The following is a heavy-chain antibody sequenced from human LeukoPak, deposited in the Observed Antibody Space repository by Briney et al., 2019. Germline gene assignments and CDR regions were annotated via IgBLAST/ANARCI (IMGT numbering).Heavy chain of an antibody. V-gene: IGHV4-39*01. J-gene: IGHJ5*02. Sequence: SETLSLTCSVSGDSISSSNFHWGWIRPSPGKGLEWIGTIDYRGRTFYNPSLNNRVAISADTSRNQLSLKLSSVTATDTAIYYCVRRVNTYGGWFDRWGQGALVTVSS. CDR2: IDYRGRT. D-gene: IGHD5-18*01. CDR3: VRRVNTYGGWFDR. CDR1: GDSISSSNFH.